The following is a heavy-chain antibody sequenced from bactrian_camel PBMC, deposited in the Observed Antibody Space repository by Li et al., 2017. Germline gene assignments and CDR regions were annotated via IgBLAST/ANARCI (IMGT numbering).Heavy chain of an antibody. CDR1: GFTILDYY. D-gene: IGHD1*01. V-gene: IGHV3-2*01. Sequence: VQLVESGGGLVQPGGSLRLSCAASGFTILDYYMTWVRQAPGKGQEWVSSIACGGSNTYYADSVRGRFTISRDNAQNTLYLQMNSLKPEDTAMYYCAAAMGGWVVAGPMDPDEMHYWGQGTQVTVS. CDR3: AAAMGGWVVAGPMDPDEMHY. J-gene: IGHJ4*01. CDR2: IACGGSNT.